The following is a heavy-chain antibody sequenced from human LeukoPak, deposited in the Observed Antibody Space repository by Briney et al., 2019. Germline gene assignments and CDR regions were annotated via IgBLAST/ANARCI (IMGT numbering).Heavy chain of an antibody. J-gene: IGHJ6*03. CDR3: ARGVSRPVGYYYMDV. CDR1: GGPFSGYY. Sequence: SQTLSLTCAVYGGPFSGYYWSWPRQPPGKGLEWNGEINHSGSTNYTPSLKSLVTIAVDTSKTQYSLKLSSVTAADTAVYYCARGVSRPVGYYYMDVWGKGTTVTVSS. V-gene: IGHV4-34*01. CDR2: INHSGST.